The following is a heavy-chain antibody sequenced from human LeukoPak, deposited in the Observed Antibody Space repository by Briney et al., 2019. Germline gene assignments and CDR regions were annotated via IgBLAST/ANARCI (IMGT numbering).Heavy chain of an antibody. J-gene: IGHJ4*02. CDR2: ISGDGGST. CDR1: GFTFDDYA. CDR3: ARDSGVLG. D-gene: IGHD3-16*01. V-gene: IGHV3-43*02. Sequence: GGSLRLSCAASGFTFDDYAMHWVRQAPGKGLEWVSLISGDGGSTYYADSVKGRFTISRDNSKSSLYLQMNSLRAEDTAVYYCARDSGVLGWGQGTLVAVSS.